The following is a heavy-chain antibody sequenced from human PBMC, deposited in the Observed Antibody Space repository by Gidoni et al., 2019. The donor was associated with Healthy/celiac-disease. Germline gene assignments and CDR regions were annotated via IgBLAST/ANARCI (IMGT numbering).Heavy chain of an antibody. CDR1: GYTCTGYD. J-gene: IGHJ4*02. CDR2: INPHSGGT. Sequence: QVQLVQAGAEGKKTGAAVKGSCKACGYTCTGYDMHWVRQAPGQGLELMGWINPHSGGTNSAPKFHGWVTMTRDTSISTSYMELSRLRSDDTAVYYCARDSSGWYSPARAIFDYWGQGTLVTVSS. V-gene: IGHV1-2*04. D-gene: IGHD6-19*01. CDR3: ARDSSGWYSPARAIFDY.